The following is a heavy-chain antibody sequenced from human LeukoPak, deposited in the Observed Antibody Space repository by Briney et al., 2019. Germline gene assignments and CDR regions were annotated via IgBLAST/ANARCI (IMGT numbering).Heavy chain of an antibody. Sequence: NPSETLSLTCAVXGXXFXXYYWXXXXXPPGXGLEWIGSIYXXXXXXXKPSLKSXXXXXVDTSKNQFSLKLSSVTAADTAVYYCARQKGQYYDFWSGYYTAEFDYWGQGTLVTVSS. V-gene: IGHV4-39*01. D-gene: IGHD3-3*01. J-gene: IGHJ4*02. CDR1: GXXFXXYY. CDR2: IYXXXXX. CDR3: ARQKGQYYDFWSGYYTAEFDY.